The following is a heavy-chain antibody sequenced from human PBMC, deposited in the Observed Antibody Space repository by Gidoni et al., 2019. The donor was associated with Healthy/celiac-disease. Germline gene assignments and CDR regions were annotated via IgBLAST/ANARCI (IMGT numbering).Heavy chain of an antibody. D-gene: IGHD1-26*01. CDR2: ISGSGGST. J-gene: IGHJ6*02. V-gene: IGHV3-23*01. CDR1: GCTFSSYA. CDR3: AKDRGADGMDV. Sequence: EVPLLESGGGLVQPVASLRLSCATSGCTFSSYAMSWVRPAPGKGLEWVSAISGSGGSTYYADPVKGRFTISRDNSKNTLYLQMNSLRAEDTAVYYGAKDRGADGMDVWGQGTTVTVSS.